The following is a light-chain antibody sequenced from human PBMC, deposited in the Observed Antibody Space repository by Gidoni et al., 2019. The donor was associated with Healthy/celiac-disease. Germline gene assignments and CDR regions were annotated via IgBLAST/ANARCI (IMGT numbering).Light chain of an antibody. CDR1: QSVSSN. J-gene: IGKJ1*01. V-gene: IGKV3-15*01. Sequence: DIVITQSPATLSVSQGERATLSCRASQSVSSNLAWYQQKPAQAPRLLIFGSSTGATGIPAMFGGSGSGTEFTLTISVLQSEDFAVYCCQQYNNWAFTFGQGTKVEIK. CDR3: QQYNNWAFT. CDR2: GSS.